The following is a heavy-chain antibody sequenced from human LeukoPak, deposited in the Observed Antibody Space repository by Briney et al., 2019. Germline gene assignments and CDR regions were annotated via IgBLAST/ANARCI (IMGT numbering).Heavy chain of an antibody. J-gene: IGHJ3*02. CDR3: GRSGSRDAFDI. CDR1: GGSISGSSYY. V-gene: IGHV4-39*01. Sequence: PSETLSLTCTVSGGSISGSSYYWGWIRQPPGKGLEWIGSIYYSGGTYNNPSLKSRVTISVDTSKNQFSLNLSSVTATDTAVYYCGRSGSRDAFDIWGQGTMVTVSS. CDR2: IYYSGGT. D-gene: IGHD6-25*01.